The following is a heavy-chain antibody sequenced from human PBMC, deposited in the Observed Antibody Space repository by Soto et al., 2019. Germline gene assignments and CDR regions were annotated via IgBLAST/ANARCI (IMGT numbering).Heavy chain of an antibody. J-gene: IGHJ4*02. V-gene: IGHV3-30*18. CDR3: AKDGFYGSYFDY. D-gene: IGHD3-3*01. CDR1: GFTFSSYG. Sequence: GGSLRLSCAASGFTFSSYGMHWVRQAPGKGLEWVAVISYDGSNKYYADSVKGRFTISRDNSKNTLYLQMNSLRAEDTAVYYCAKDGFYGSYFDYWGQGTLVTVSS. CDR2: ISYDGSNK.